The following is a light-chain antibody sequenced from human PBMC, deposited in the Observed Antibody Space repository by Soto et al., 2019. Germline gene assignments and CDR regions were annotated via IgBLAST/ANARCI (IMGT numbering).Light chain of an antibody. CDR3: CSYAGSSTVI. CDR1: SVDVGSYDL. J-gene: IGLJ2*01. V-gene: IGLV2-23*02. Sequence: QSALTQPASVSGSPGQSITISCTGTSVDVGSYDLVSWYQQPPGKAPKLMIYEVTKRPSGVSDRFSGSKSGNTASLTISGLQAEDEANYYCCSYAGSSTVIFGGGTKLTVL. CDR2: EVT.